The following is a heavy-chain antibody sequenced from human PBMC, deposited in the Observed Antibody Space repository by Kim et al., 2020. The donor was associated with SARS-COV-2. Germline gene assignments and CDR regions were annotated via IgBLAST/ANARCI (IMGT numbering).Heavy chain of an antibody. CDR2: VTPRDGVT. Sequence: ASVKVSCKASGYTFINNHMHWVRQVPGQGLEWMGMVTPRDGVTSYAQKFQGRVTMTADTSTSTVYMELNSLRSEDTAVYYCARVGSGSWACDYWGQGTLVIVSS. D-gene: IGHD6-19*01. J-gene: IGHJ4*02. V-gene: IGHV1-46*01. CDR1: GYTFINNH. CDR3: ARVGSGSWACDY.